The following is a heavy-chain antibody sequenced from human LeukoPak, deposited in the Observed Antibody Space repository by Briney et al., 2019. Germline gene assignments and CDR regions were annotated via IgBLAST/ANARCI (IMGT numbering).Heavy chain of an antibody. Sequence: GGSLRLSCAASGFTFSSYAMHWVRQAPGKGLEWVAVISYDGSNKYYADSVKGRFTISRDNSKNTLYLQMNSLRAEDTAVYYCARQGVATKHYFDYWGQGTLVTVSS. D-gene: IGHD5-12*01. J-gene: IGHJ4*02. V-gene: IGHV3-30-3*01. CDR1: GFTFSSYA. CDR2: ISYDGSNK. CDR3: ARQGVATKHYFDY.